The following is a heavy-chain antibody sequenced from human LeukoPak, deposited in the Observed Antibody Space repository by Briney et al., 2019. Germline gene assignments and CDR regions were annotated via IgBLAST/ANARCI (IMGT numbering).Heavy chain of an antibody. D-gene: IGHD3-22*01. CDR1: GFTFSSYE. CDR3: ARASGYYDSSGLDY. V-gene: IGHV3-48*03. J-gene: IGHJ4*02. CDR2: ISSSGSSI. Sequence: QSGGSLRLSRAASGFTFSSYEMNWVRQAPGKGLEWVSYISSSGSSIYYADSVKGRFTISRHNAETSLYLQMTSLRAEDTALYSCARASGYYDSSGLDYWGQGTLVTVSS.